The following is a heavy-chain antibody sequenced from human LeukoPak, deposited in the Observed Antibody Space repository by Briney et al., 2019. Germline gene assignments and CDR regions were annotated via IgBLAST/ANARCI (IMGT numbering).Heavy chain of an antibody. D-gene: IGHD6-13*01. J-gene: IGHJ1*01. Sequence: GGSLRLSCAASGFTFSTYAMTWVRQAPGKGLEWVSAISAGGGTTYYADSVKGRFTISRDSSKNILYLQMDSLRAEDTAVYYCARKGQGSNWAAEYFQNWGQGTLVTVSS. CDR3: ARKGQGSNWAAEYFQN. V-gene: IGHV3-23*01. CDR1: GFTFSTYA. CDR2: ISAGGGTT.